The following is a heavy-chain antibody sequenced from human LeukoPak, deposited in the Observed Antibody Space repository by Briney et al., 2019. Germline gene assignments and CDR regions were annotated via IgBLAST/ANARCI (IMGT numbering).Heavy chain of an antibody. V-gene: IGHV3-66*01. Sequence: GGSLRLPCAASGFTVSSNYMSWVRQAPGKGLEWVSVIYSGGSTYYADSVKGRFTISRDNSKNTLYLQMNSLRAEDTAVYYCARVPYYYDSSGPDAFDIWGQGTMVTVSS. CDR2: IYSGGST. D-gene: IGHD3-22*01. CDR3: ARVPYYYDSSGPDAFDI. CDR1: GFTVSSNY. J-gene: IGHJ3*02.